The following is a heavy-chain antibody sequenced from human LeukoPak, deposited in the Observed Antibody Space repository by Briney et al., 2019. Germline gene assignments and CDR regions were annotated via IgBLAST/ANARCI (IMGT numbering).Heavy chain of an antibody. CDR2: IKEEGNEK. CDR1: GFTFSGYL. D-gene: IGHD2-15*01. Sequence: PGGSLRLSCAASGFTFSGYLMSWVRQAPGKGLEWVANIKEEGNEKYYVDSVKGRFIISRDNAKNSLYLQMNSLRAEDTAVYYCARDSSAAPHSYWGQGTLVTVFS. J-gene: IGHJ4*02. CDR3: ARDSSAAPHSY. V-gene: IGHV3-7*01.